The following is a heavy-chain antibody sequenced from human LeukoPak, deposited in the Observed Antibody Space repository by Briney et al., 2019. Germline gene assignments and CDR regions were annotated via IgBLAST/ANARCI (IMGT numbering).Heavy chain of an antibody. CDR3: AKDLEWELLGWFDP. J-gene: IGHJ5*02. Sequence: GRSLRLSCAASGFTFSSYGMHWVRQAPGKGLEWVAVISYDGSNKYYADSVKGRFIISRDNSKNTLYLQMNSLRAEDTAVYYCAKDLEWELLGWFDPWGQGTLVTVSS. D-gene: IGHD1-26*01. CDR1: GFTFSSYG. V-gene: IGHV3-30*18. CDR2: ISYDGSNK.